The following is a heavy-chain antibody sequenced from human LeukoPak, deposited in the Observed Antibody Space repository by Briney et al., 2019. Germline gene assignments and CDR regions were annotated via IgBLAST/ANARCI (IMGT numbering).Heavy chain of an antibody. D-gene: IGHD3-10*01. V-gene: IGHV4-39*07. J-gene: IGHJ5*02. CDR2: IYYSGST. CDR3: ARDWALWFGELPNWFDP. CDR1: GGSISSSSYY. Sequence: PSETLSLTCTVSGGSISSSSYYWGWIRQPPGKGLEWIGSIYYSGSTYYNPSLKSRVTISVDTSKNQFSLKLSSVTAADTAVYYCARDWALWFGELPNWFDPWGQGTLVTVSS.